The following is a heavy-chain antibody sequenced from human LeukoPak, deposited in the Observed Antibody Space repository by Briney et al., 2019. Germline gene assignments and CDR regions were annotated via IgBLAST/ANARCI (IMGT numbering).Heavy chain of an antibody. V-gene: IGHV3-23*01. CDR2: ISGNGGST. D-gene: IGHD2-2*01. CDR1: GFTFNSYA. CDR3: AKDLRVIVVTYYMDV. Sequence: GGSLRLSCAASGFTFNSYAMIWVRQAPGKGLEWVSSISGNGGSTYYTDSVKGRFTISRDNSKNTLYLQMNSLRAEDTAAYYCAKDLRVIVVTYYMDVWGKGTTVTVSS. J-gene: IGHJ6*03.